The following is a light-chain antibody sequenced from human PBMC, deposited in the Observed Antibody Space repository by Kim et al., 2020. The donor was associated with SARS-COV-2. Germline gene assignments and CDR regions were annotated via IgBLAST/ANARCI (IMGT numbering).Light chain of an antibody. Sequence: LSPWERATLSCRARQSVSSSYLAWYQQKPGQAPRLLIYGASSRATGIPDRFSGSGSGTDFTLTISRLEPEDFAVYYCQQYGSSPLTFGGGTKVDIK. CDR3: QQYGSSPLT. V-gene: IGKV3-20*01. J-gene: IGKJ4*01. CDR1: QSVSSSY. CDR2: GAS.